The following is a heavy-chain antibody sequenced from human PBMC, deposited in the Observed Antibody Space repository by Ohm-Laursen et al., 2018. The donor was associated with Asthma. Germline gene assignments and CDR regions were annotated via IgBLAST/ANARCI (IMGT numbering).Heavy chain of an antibody. CDR1: GGTISSGGHY. CDR3: ARGVDYEGNHLDS. V-gene: IGHV4-31*03. Sequence: TLSLTCTVSGGTISSGGHYWNWIRQEPGKGLEWIANIYDSGMTYYKASLKSRLTISVDSSKNQLSLILTSVTAADTAVYYCARGVDYEGNHLDSWGQGTLVTVS. J-gene: IGHJ4*02. CDR2: IYDSGMT. D-gene: IGHD1-14*01.